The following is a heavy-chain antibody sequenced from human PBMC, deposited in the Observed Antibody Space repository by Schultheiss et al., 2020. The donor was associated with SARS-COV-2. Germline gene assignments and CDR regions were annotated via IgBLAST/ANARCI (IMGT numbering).Heavy chain of an antibody. CDR3: ARSLVVNDYGDHFDY. D-gene: IGHD4-17*01. Sequence: SETLSLTCTVSGGSISSYYWSWIRQPPGKGLEWIGYIYYSGSTNYNPSLKSRVTMSVDTSKNQFSLKLSSVTAADTAVYYCARSLVVNDYGDHFDYWGQGTLVTVSS. V-gene: IGHV4-59*12. CDR2: IYYSGST. CDR1: GGSISSYY. J-gene: IGHJ4*02.